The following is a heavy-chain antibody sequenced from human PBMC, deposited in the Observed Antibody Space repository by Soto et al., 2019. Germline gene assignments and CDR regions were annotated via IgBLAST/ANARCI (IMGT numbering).Heavy chain of an antibody. V-gene: IGHV3-30*18. CDR2: VSHDGRNT. J-gene: IGHJ4*02. CDR1: GFTFSDYA. D-gene: IGHD6-19*01. CDR3: AKGGRQWLVTSDFNY. Sequence: VQLVGSGGGVVQPGRSLRLSCAASGFTFSDYAMHWVRQAPGKGLEWVAVVSHDGRNTHYADSVKGRFTISRDSPKNTVSLEMNSLRAADTAVYYCAKGGRQWLVTSDFNYWGQGALVTVSS.